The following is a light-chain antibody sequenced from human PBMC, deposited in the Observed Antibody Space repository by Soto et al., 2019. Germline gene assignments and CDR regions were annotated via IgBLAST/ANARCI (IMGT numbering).Light chain of an antibody. CDR2: TAS. CDR1: QDIGSW. J-gene: IGKJ5*01. CDR3: QHAKSFPVT. V-gene: IGKV1D-12*01. Sequence: DIQVTQSPSSVSASLGDRVTRXXRAGQDIGSWLTWYQHKPGKAPKLXSSTASSLQSWVPSRFTGSGSGTDFTLTITSLQSEDFATYYCQHAKSFPVTFGQGTRLDIK.